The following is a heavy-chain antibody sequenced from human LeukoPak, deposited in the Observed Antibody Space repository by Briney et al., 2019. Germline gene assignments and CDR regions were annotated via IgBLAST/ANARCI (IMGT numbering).Heavy chain of an antibody. V-gene: IGHV4-39*01. D-gene: IGHD3-22*01. CDR2: INYSGAT. CDR1: GGSISSSAYY. Sequence: SETLSLTCTVSGGSISSSAYYWGWIRQPPGRGLEWIGSINYSGATHFNPSLKSRVTISVDTSQNQISLKLTSVTAADAAVYYCARFYDSDGYYLPQTVDYWGQGTLVTVSS. CDR3: ARFYDSDGYYLPQTVDY. J-gene: IGHJ4*02.